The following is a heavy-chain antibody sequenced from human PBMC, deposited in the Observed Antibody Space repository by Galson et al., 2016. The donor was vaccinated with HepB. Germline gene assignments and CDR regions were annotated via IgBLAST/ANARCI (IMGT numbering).Heavy chain of an antibody. J-gene: IGHJ5*02. CDR1: GDSITRGGYY. D-gene: IGHD1-26*01. CDR3: ARYSGSDYGRFDP. Sequence: TLSLTCIVSGDSITRGGYYWSWIRQHPGKGLEWTGHISYSGSASYNPSLKSRIIISLDTSKNQFTLKMTSVTAADAAVYFCARYSGSDYGRFDPWGQGTVVTVSS. V-gene: IGHV4-31*03. CDR2: ISYSGSA.